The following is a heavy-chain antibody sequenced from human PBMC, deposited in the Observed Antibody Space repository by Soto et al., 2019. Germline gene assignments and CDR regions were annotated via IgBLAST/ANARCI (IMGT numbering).Heavy chain of an antibody. J-gene: IGHJ4*02. D-gene: IGHD6-19*01. CDR3: AREASAVISLDY. CDR2: FNPNSGDT. V-gene: IGHV1-2*02. Sequence: QVQLVHSEAEVKKPGASVKVSCKASGYTFTAYSMHWVRQAPGQGLEWVGWFNPNSGDTIYAQKFQGRVTLTRDTSIGTSYMELYSLTSDDTAVYYCAREASAVISLDYWGQGNMVTVAS. CDR1: GYTFTAYS.